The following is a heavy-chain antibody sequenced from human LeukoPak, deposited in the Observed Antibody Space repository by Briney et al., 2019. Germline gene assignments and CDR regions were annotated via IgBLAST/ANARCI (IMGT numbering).Heavy chain of an antibody. D-gene: IGHD3-22*01. Sequence: PGGSLRLSCAASGFTFSSYSMNWVRQAPGKGLEWVSSISSSSYIYYADSVKGRFTISRDNAKNSLYLQMNSLRAEDTAVYYCARDRTYYYDNSGYYYDYWGQGTLVTVSS. CDR2: ISSSSYI. J-gene: IGHJ4*02. CDR1: GFTFSSYS. V-gene: IGHV3-21*01. CDR3: ARDRTYYYDNSGYYYDY.